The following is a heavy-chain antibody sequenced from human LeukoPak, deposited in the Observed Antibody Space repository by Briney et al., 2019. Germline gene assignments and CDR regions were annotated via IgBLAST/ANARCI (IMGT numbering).Heavy chain of an antibody. D-gene: IGHD5-18*01. CDR2: SGSGGST. CDR1: AFTFSSYA. CDR3: AKLDTAMVTNFDY. J-gene: IGHJ4*02. Sequence: PGGSLRLSCAASAFTFSSYAMSWVRQAPGKGLERVSASGSGGSTYYADSVKGRFTISRDNSKNTLYLQMNSLRAEDTAVYYCAKLDTAMVTNFDYWGQGTLVTVSS. V-gene: IGHV3-23*01.